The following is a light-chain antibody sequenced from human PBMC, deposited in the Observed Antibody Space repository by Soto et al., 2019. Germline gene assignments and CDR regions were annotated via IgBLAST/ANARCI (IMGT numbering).Light chain of an antibody. Sequence: EIVLPQSPATLSLSPGERATLSCRTNHSVSSYLAWYQQKPGQAPRLLIYDASNRATGIPARFSGSGSGTAFTLTISSLEPEASAVYYCQQSGNWPPEINFGQGTQLEIK. CDR2: DAS. CDR1: HSVSSY. J-gene: IGKJ5*01. V-gene: IGKV3-11*01. CDR3: QQSGNWPPEIN.